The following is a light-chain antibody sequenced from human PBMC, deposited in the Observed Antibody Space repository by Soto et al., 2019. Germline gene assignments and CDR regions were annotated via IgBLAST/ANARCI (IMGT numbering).Light chain of an antibody. V-gene: IGKV4-1*01. J-gene: IGKJ2*01. CDR3: HHYYSTPPFT. CDR2: WAS. Sequence: DIVMTQSPDSLAVSLGERATINCKSSQSVLFTSNNKNYLAWYQQKPGQPPKLLIYWASTRESGVPDRFSGSGSGTDITLTISSLQAEDVAVYYCHHYYSTPPFTFGQGTKLEIK. CDR1: QSVLFTSNNKNY.